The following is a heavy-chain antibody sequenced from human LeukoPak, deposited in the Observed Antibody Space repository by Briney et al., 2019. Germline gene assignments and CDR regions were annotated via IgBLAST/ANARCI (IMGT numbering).Heavy chain of an antibody. Sequence: GGSLRLSCAASGFTFSSDSMNWVRRAPWKWLEWVSYISSSSSTIYYADSVKGRFTISRDSAKNSLYLQMNSLRAEDTAVYYCARVEIGYWGQGTLVTVSS. D-gene: IGHD5-24*01. CDR2: ISSSSSTI. J-gene: IGHJ4*02. CDR3: ARVEIGY. V-gene: IGHV3-48*01. CDR1: GFTFSSDS.